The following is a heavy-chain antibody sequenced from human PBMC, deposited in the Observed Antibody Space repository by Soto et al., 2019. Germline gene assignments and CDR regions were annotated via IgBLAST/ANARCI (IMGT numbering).Heavy chain of an antibody. CDR2: INHSGST. Sequence: PSETXSLACSVYGVSLIVYYVSWIRHPPGKGLEWIGEINHSGSTDYKSSLKSRVTISVDTSKNQFSLKLRSVTAADTAVYYCARGRRVLAKIWTEIDSWGQGALVTVSS. CDR1: GVSLIVYY. V-gene: IGHV4-34*01. J-gene: IGHJ4*02. CDR3: ARGRRVLAKIWTEIDS. D-gene: IGHD3-10*01.